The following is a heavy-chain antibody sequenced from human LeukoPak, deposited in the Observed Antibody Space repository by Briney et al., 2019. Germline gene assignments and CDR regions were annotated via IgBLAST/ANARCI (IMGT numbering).Heavy chain of an antibody. CDR2: ISAYNGYT. Sequence: GASVKVSCKASGYTFTTYGLSWVRQAPGQELEWMGWISAYNGYTNYAQKLQGRLTMTTDTSTSTAYMELRSLRSDDTAVYYCARVGGGSYYFYFDYWGQGTLVTVSS. CDR3: ARVGGGSYYFYFDY. CDR1: GYTFTTYG. J-gene: IGHJ4*02. V-gene: IGHV1-18*01. D-gene: IGHD1-26*01.